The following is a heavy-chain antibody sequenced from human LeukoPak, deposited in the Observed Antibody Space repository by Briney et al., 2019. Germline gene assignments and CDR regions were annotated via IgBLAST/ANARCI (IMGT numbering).Heavy chain of an antibody. CDR1: GYTFTGYY. Sequence: ASVKVSCKASGYTFTGYYMHWVRQAPGQGLEWMGWINPNSGGTNYAQKFQGRVTMTRDTSISTAYMELSRLRSDDTAVYYCARGYSYGFDYYGMAVWGQGTTVTVSS. D-gene: IGHD5-18*01. V-gene: IGHV1-2*02. J-gene: IGHJ6*02. CDR2: INPNSGGT. CDR3: ARGYSYGFDYYGMAV.